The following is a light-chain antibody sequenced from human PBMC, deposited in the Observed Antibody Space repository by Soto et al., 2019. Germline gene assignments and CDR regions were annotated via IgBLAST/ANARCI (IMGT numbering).Light chain of an antibody. Sequence: EIVLTQSPGTLSLSPGERGTLSCRASESVSRKYLAWYQQKPGQAPRLLIYGASIRATGIPDRFSGSGSGTDFTLTISGLQSEDFAVYFCRQYASWPLTFGGGTKVDIK. V-gene: IGKV3-20*01. CDR2: GAS. J-gene: IGKJ4*01. CDR3: RQYASWPLT. CDR1: ESVSRKY.